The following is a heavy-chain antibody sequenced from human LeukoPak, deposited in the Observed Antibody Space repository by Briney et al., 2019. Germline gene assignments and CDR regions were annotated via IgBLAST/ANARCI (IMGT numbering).Heavy chain of an antibody. CDR3: ARLVGATNYYYYYGMDV. J-gene: IGHJ6*02. CDR1: GGSISSSSYY. Sequence: SETLSLTCTVSGGSISSSSYYWGWIRQPPGKGLEWIGSIYYSGSTYYNPSLKSRVTLSVDTSKNQFSLKLSSVTAADTAVYYCARLVGATNYYYYYGMDVWGQGTTVTVSS. D-gene: IGHD1-26*01. V-gene: IGHV4-39*01. CDR2: IYYSGST.